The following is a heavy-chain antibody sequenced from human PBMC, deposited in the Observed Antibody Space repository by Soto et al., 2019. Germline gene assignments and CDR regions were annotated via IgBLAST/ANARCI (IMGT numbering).Heavy chain of an antibody. V-gene: IGHV3-48*01. Sequence: EVQLVESGGGLVQPGGSLRLSCAASGFTFSSYSMNLVRQAPGKGLEWVSYISSSSSTIYYADSVKGRFTISRDNAKNSLYLQMNSLRAEDTAVYYCARDYWNYASDYWGQGTLVTVSS. CDR2: ISSSSSTI. CDR1: GFTFSSYS. CDR3: ARDYWNYASDY. J-gene: IGHJ4*02. D-gene: IGHD1-7*01.